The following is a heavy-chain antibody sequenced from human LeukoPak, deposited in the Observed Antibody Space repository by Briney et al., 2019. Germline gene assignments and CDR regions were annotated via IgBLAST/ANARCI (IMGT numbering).Heavy chain of an antibody. J-gene: IGHJ1*01. Sequence: ASVKVSCKASGYTFASYAMHWVRQAPGQRLEWMGWINAGNGNTKYSQKFQGRVTITRDTSASTAYMELSSLRSEDTAVYYCASHHTAAVAEYFQHWGQGTLVTVSS. CDR3: ASHHTAAVAEYFQH. CDR2: INAGNGNT. D-gene: IGHD5-18*01. CDR1: GYTFASYA. V-gene: IGHV1-3*01.